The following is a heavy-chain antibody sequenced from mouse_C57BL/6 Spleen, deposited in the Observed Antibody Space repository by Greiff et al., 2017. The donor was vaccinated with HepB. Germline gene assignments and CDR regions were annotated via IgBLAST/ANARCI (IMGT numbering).Heavy chain of an antibody. CDR2: ISYDGSN. J-gene: IGHJ2*01. V-gene: IGHV3-6*01. CDR1: GYSITSGYY. Sequence: DVKLVESGPGLVKPSQSLSLTCSVTGYSITSGYYWNWIRQFPGNKLEWMGYISYDGSNNYNPSLKNRISITRDTSKNQFFLKLNSVTTEDTATYYCARRIYYGSKDYFDYWGQGTTLTVSS. CDR3: ARRIYYGSKDYFDY. D-gene: IGHD1-1*01.